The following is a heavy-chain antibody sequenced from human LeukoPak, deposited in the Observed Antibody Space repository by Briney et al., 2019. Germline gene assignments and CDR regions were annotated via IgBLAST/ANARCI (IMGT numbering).Heavy chain of an antibody. V-gene: IGHV3-74*01. D-gene: IGHD1-1*01. CDR3: ARDRSNWDYYYYYGMDV. J-gene: IGHJ6*02. Sequence: GGSLRLSCAASGFTFSSYWMHWVRQAPGKGLVWVSRINSDGSSTSYADSVKGRFTISRDNAKNTLYLQMNSLRAEDTAVYYCARDRSNWDYYYYYGMDVWGQGTTVTVSS. CDR1: GFTFSSYW. CDR2: INSDGSST.